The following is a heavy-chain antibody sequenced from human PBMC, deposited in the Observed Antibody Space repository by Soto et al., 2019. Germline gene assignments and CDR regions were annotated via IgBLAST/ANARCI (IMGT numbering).Heavy chain of an antibody. CDR1: GGSFSGYY. J-gene: IGHJ4*02. CDR3: ARVSTGVGPDY. V-gene: IGHV4-34*01. Sequence: QVQLQLWGAGLLKPSETLSLTCDVYGGSFSGYYWSWIRQPPGKGLEWIGEINHSGSTNDNPSLKSRVTISVDTSKNQFSLRLTSVTAADTAVYYCARVSTGVGPDYWGQGTLVTVSS. CDR2: INHSGST. D-gene: IGHD1-26*01.